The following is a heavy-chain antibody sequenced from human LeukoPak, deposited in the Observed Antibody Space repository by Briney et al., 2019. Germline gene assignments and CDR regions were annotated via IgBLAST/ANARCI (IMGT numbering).Heavy chain of an antibody. CDR2: ISDSGGYT. CDR1: GFTFNNYA. D-gene: IGHD1-14*01. Sequence: PGGSLRLSCAASGFTFNNYAMSWVRQAPGKGLEWVSTISDSGGYTYYTDSVKGRFTISRDNSKNTLYLQMNSLRAEDTAVYYCARTWSFDYWGQGTLVTVSS. V-gene: IGHV3-23*01. J-gene: IGHJ4*02. CDR3: ARTWSFDY.